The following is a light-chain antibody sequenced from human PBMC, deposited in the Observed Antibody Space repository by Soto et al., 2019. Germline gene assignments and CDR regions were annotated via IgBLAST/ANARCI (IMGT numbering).Light chain of an antibody. Sequence: QSALTQPASVSGSPGQSITISCTGSSSDVGSCNLVSWYQHHPGKAPKVIIYEGGKRPSGVSNRFSGSKSGITAFLTISGLQAEDEADYYCCSYAGYSTSAVFGGGTKVTVL. J-gene: IGLJ2*01. CDR3: CSYAGYSTSAV. CDR1: SSDVGSCNL. CDR2: EGG. V-gene: IGLV2-23*01.